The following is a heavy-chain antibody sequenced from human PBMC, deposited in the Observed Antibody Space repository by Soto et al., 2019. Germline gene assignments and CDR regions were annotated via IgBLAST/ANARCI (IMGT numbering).Heavy chain of an antibody. CDR1: GFIFSDYS. Sequence: QVQLVESGGGLVKPGGSLRLSCAASGFIFSDYSMTWIRQAPGKGLEWVSYISTSGSTKYYADSVKGRFTISRDNAKNSLYLQMNSLRAEDTAAYFCARDQDSAMVMETPGYYFDFWGQGTLVTVSS. CDR2: ISTSGSTK. CDR3: ARDQDSAMVMETPGYYFDF. D-gene: IGHD5-18*01. J-gene: IGHJ4*02. V-gene: IGHV3-11*01.